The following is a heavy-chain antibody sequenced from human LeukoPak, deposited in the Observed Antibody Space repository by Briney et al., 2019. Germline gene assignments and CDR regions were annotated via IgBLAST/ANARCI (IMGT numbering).Heavy chain of an antibody. CDR1: GGSITSSSYY. Sequence: SETLSLTCTVSGGSITSSSYYWGWIRQPPGKGLEWIGSIYYSGSTYYNPSLKSRVTISVDTSKNQFSLKLSSVTAADTAVYYCARHGTYLGFDYWGQGTLVTVSS. J-gene: IGHJ4*02. CDR2: IYYSGST. CDR3: ARHGTYLGFDY. V-gene: IGHV4-39*01. D-gene: IGHD1-26*01.